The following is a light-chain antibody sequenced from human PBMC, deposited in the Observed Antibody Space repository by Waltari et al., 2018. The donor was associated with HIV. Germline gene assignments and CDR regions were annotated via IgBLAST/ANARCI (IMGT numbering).Light chain of an antibody. CDR1: QSVSSN. V-gene: IGKV3-15*01. CDR3: QQYNNWPPRS. J-gene: IGKJ1*01. CDR2: GAS. Sequence: EIVMTQSPATLSVSPRESATLSCRASQSVSSNLAWYQQKPGQAPRLLIYGASTRATGIPARFSGSGSGTEFTLTISSLQSEDFVVYYCQQYNNWPPRSFGQGTKVEIK.